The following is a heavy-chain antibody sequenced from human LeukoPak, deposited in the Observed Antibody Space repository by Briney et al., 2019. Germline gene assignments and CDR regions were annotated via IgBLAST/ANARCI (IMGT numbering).Heavy chain of an antibody. V-gene: IGHV4-59*01. CDR2: IYKSGST. CDR1: GGSISSFY. D-gene: IGHD6-13*01. J-gene: IGHJ4*02. CDR3: ARGTSDTSSWYY. Sequence: PSETLSLTCTVSGGSISSFYWSWIRQPPGEGLEWIGDIYKSGSTNYNPSLKSRVTISVDTSKNQFSLELSSMTAADTAAYYCARGTSDTSSWYYWGQGTLVTVSS.